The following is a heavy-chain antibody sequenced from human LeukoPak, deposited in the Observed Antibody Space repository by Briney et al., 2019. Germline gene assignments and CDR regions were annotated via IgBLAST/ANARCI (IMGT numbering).Heavy chain of an antibody. V-gene: IGHV3-7*01. J-gene: IGHJ6*03. CDR3: ARGETMDV. D-gene: IGHD5-24*01. CDR1: EFSFETYW. CDR2: INEDGSEK. Sequence: GGSLRLSCVALEFSFETYWMSWVRQAPGKGPEWVANINEDGSEKHYVGSVRGRFTISRDNADNSLHLQMNSLRPEDMAVHYCARGETMDVWGKRTTVTVSS.